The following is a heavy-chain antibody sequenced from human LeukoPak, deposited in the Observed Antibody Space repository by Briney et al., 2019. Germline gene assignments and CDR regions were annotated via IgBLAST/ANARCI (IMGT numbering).Heavy chain of an antibody. CDR3: AKRTMSAFDS. CDR2: ISGSGSGT. V-gene: IGHV3-23*01. D-gene: IGHD5-24*01. Sequence: AGGSLRLSCTASGFTFRTYAMNWVRQAPGKGLEWLSGISGSGSGTYYADSVKGRFTISRDNSKNMVYLQMNSLTVEDAATYYCAKRTMSAFDSWGQGTLLIVSS. CDR1: GFTFRTYA. J-gene: IGHJ4*02.